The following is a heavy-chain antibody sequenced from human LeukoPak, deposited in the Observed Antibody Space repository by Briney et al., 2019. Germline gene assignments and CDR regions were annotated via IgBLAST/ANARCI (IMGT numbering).Heavy chain of an antibody. Sequence: PGGSLRLSCAASGFTFSSYAMSWVRQAPDKGLEWVSAISGSGGSTYYADSVKGRFTISRDNSRNTLYLQMNSLRAEDTAVYYCARDGARGYCSGGSCYDYWGQGTLVTVSS. CDR3: ARDGARGYCSGGSCYDY. CDR2: ISGSGGST. V-gene: IGHV3-23*01. D-gene: IGHD2-15*01. J-gene: IGHJ4*02. CDR1: GFTFSSYA.